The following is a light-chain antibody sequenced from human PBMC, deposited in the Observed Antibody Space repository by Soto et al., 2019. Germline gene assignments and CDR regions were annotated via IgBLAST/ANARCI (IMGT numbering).Light chain of an antibody. CDR2: YND. J-gene: IGLJ2*01. CDR3: LSYDISLSSST. CDR1: SSNIGARQD. Sequence: QSMLTQPPSESGAPGQRVTISCTGSSSNIGARQDVQWYQQLPGRAPKLLIYYNDNRPSGVPDRFSASKSGTSASLTITGLQPEDEADYYCLSYDISLSSSTFGGGTKLTVL. V-gene: IGLV1-40*01.